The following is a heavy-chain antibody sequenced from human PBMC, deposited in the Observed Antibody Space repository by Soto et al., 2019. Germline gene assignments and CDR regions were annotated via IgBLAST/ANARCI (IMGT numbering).Heavy chain of an antibody. J-gene: IGHJ6*02. Sequence: QVQLQESGPGLVKPSQNLSLTCTVSGGSISSGGYYWSWIRQHPGKGLEWIGYIYYSGSTYYNPSLKSRVTISVDTSKNQFSLKLSSVTTADTAVYYCARDRTSGYGYGDYGMDVWGQGTTVTVSS. CDR1: GGSISSGGYY. D-gene: IGHD5-18*01. CDR3: ARDRTSGYGYGDYGMDV. CDR2: IYYSGST. V-gene: IGHV4-31*03.